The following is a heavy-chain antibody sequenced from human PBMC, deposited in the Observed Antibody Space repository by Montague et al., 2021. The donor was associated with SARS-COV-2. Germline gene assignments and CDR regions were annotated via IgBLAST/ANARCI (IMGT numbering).Heavy chain of an antibody. CDR2: IYYSGST. J-gene: IGHJ3*01. D-gene: IGHD4/OR15-4a*01. CDR1: GGAISSYY. CDR3: ARGSYGADALDF. Sequence: SETLSLTCTVSGGAISSYYWSWIRQPPGKGLEWIGYIYYSGSTNYNPSLKSRVTISLDTSKNQFSLKLTSVTAADTAVYYCARGSYGADALDFWGQGTMVTVSS. V-gene: IGHV4-59*01.